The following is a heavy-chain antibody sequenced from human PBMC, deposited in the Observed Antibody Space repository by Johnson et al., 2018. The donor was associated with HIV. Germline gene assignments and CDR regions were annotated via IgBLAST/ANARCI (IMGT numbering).Heavy chain of an antibody. CDR3: ALKQLVTMDDAVDI. Sequence: QVQLVESGGGVVQPGRSLRLSCAASGFTFSSYAMHWVRQAPGKGLEWVAVISYDGSNKYDADSVKGRFTISRDNSKNTLYLQMNSLRAEDTAVYYCALKQLVTMDDAVDIWGQGTMVTVSS. CDR2: ISYDGSNK. J-gene: IGHJ3*02. V-gene: IGHV3-30*04. D-gene: IGHD6-13*01. CDR1: GFTFSSYA.